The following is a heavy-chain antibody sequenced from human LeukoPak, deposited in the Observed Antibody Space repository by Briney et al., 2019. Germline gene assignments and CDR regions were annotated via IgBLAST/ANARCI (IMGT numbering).Heavy chain of an antibody. D-gene: IGHD2-21*02. CDR1: GFTFSNYA. Sequence: GGSLRLSCAASGFTFSNYAMNWVRQAPGKGLEWVSAISGSGGTIYYADSMKGRFTISRDNSENTLYLQMNSLRAVDMAVYYCAKTAPNTTYFDSWGQGTLVTVSS. CDR2: ISGSGGTI. J-gene: IGHJ4*02. CDR3: AKTAPNTTYFDS. V-gene: IGHV3-23*01.